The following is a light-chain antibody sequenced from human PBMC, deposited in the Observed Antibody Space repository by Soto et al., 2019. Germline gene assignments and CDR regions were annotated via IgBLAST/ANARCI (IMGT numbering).Light chain of an antibody. J-gene: IGKJ4*01. Sequence: ELVLTQSPATLSLSPGERAALSCRARQSVSSYLAWYQQKPGQAPRLLIYDASKRATGIPARFSRSGSGTDFTLTISSLEPEDFAVYFCQQRSNWPSTFGGGTKVEI. CDR1: QSVSSY. CDR3: QQRSNWPST. V-gene: IGKV3-11*01. CDR2: DAS.